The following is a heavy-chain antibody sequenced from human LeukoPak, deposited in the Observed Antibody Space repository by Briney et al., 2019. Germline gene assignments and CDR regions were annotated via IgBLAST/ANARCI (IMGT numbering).Heavy chain of an antibody. CDR2: VNSDGSGT. CDR3: VCLGLGGLSLD. V-gene: IGHV3-74*01. J-gene: IGHJ4*02. Sequence: GGSLRLSCAASGFTFSSYWMHWVRQTPGKGLVWVSHVNSDGSGTDYADSVKGRFTISRDNAKNTLYLQMNSLRVEDTAVYYCVCLGLGGLSLDWGQGTLVTVSS. CDR1: GFTFSSYW. D-gene: IGHD3-16*01.